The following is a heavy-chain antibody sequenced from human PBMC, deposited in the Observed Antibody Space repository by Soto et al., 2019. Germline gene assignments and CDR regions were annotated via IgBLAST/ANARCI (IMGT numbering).Heavy chain of an antibody. CDR3: ASPKRFSYGMDV. Sequence: SETLSLTCTVSGGSISSGDYYWSWIRQPPGKGLEWIGYIYYSGSTYYNPSLKSRVTISVDTSKNQFSLKLSSVTAADTAVYYCASPKRFSYGMDVWGQGTTVTVS. CDR2: IYYSGST. V-gene: IGHV4-30-4*01. D-gene: IGHD3-3*01. J-gene: IGHJ6*02. CDR1: GGSISSGDYY.